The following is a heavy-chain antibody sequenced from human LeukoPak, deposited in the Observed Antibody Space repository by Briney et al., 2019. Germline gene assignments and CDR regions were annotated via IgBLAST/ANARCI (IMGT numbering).Heavy chain of an antibody. Sequence: GGSLRLSCAASGFTFSSYAMSWVRQAPGKGLEWVSAISGSGGSTYYADSVKGRFTISRDNSKNTLYLQMDSLRAEDTAVYYCAKRVSGSYYFDYWGQGTLVTVSS. CDR1: GFTFSSYA. CDR3: AKRVSGSYYFDY. V-gene: IGHV3-23*01. J-gene: IGHJ4*02. D-gene: IGHD1-26*01. CDR2: ISGSGGST.